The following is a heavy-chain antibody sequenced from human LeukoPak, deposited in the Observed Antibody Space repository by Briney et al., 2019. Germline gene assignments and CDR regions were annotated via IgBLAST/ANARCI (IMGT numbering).Heavy chain of an antibody. CDR1: GFTFNTYT. CDR2: ISGSSGII. CDR3: ARAGDHDSSGYIDY. V-gene: IGHV3-48*01. D-gene: IGHD3-22*01. Sequence: GGSLRLSCAASGFTFNTYTMNWVRQAPGKGLEWVSYISGSSGIIDYADSVRGRFTISRDNAKNSLYLQMNSLRAEDTAVYYCARAGDHDSSGYIDYWGQGTLVTVSS. J-gene: IGHJ4*02.